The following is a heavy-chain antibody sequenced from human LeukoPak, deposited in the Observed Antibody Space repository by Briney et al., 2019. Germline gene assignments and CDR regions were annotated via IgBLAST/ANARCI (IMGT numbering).Heavy chain of an antibody. V-gene: IGHV4-39*01. J-gene: IGHJ6*02. CDR1: GGSINNDSFY. Sequence: SETLSLTCTVSGGSINNDSFYWGWIRQPPGKGLERIGNMYYSGSTYYNPSLKSRLTISVDTSKNQFSLKLSSVTAADTAVYYCARTGVATSRYYYYAMDVWGQGTTVTVSS. CDR3: ARTGVATSRYYYYAMDV. CDR2: MYYSGST. D-gene: IGHD5-12*01.